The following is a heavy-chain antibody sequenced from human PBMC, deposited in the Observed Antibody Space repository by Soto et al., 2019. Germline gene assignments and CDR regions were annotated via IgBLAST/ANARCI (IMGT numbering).Heavy chain of an antibody. D-gene: IGHD3-10*01. Sequence: KASETLSLTCTVSGGSISTYYWSWIRQPPGKGLEWIGYIHYSGTTNYNPSLKSRVTISVDTSKNQFSLKLSSVTAADTAVYYCARMGAKYYGSGSYYHLYYYYGMDVWGQGTTVTVSS. J-gene: IGHJ6*02. CDR2: IHYSGTT. CDR1: GGSISTYY. V-gene: IGHV4-59*12. CDR3: ARMGAKYYGSGSYYHLYYYYGMDV.